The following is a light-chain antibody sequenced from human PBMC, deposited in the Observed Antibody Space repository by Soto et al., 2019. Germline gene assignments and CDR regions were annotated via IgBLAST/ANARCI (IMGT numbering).Light chain of an antibody. J-gene: IGKJ2*01. V-gene: IGKV1-33*01. CDR3: QQYDNLPLYS. CDR1: QDISNY. CDR2: DAS. Sequence: DIQMTQSPSSLSASVGDRVTITCQASQDISNYLHWYQQKPGKAPKLLIYDASNLETGVPSRFSGSGSGTDFTFTSSSLQPEDIATYYCQQYDNLPLYSFGQGTKLEIK.